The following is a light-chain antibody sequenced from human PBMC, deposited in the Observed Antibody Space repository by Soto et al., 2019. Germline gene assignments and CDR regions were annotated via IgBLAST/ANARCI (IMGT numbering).Light chain of an antibody. J-gene: IGKJ4*01. CDR3: QQYGDSLLT. CDR2: GAS. Sequence: EIVLTQSPGTLSLSPGYESTLSCKASQAVTSKFLAWYQQKPGQPPRLLILGASTRATGIADRFSGSGSGTDFTLTISRLEPEDFAVYYCQQYGDSLLTFGGGTRGDIK. V-gene: IGKV3-20*01. CDR1: QAVTSKF.